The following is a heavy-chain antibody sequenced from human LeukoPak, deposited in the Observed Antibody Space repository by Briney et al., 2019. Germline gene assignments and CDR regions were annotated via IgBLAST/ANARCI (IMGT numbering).Heavy chain of an antibody. CDR2: IYYSGST. J-gene: IGHJ4*02. V-gene: IGHV4-61*01. CDR1: GTSVSSGSYY. Sequence: PSETLSLTCTVSGTSVSSGSYYWCWIRQPPGKGLEWIGYIYYSGSTNYNPSLKSRVTISVDTSKNQFSLKMKSVTAADTAVYYCASEEFWGQGTLVTVSS. CDR3: ASEEF.